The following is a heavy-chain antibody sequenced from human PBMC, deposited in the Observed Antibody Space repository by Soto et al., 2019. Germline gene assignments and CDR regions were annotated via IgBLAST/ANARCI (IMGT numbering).Heavy chain of an antibody. D-gene: IGHD3-3*01. Sequence: ASVKVSCKASGYIFTSYGITWVRQAPGQGLEWMGWISAYNGNTNYAQKLQGRVTMTTDTSTSTAYMELRSLRSDDTAVYYCASDWRITLFGVDPWVDAWGQTALVTI. J-gene: IGHJ5*02. CDR3: ASDWRITLFGVDPWVDA. V-gene: IGHV1-18*01. CDR1: GYIFTSYG. CDR2: ISAYNGNT.